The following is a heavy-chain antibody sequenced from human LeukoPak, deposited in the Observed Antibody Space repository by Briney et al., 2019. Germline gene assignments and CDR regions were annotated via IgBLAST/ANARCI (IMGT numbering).Heavy chain of an antibody. CDR1: RFTVSNNY. V-gene: IGHV3-66*01. D-gene: IGHD3-16*02. Sequence: GGSLRLSCAASRFTVSNNYMSWVRQAPGKGLEWVSAIYSGGSTSYADSVKGRFTISRDNSKNTLYPQMNSLRAEDTAVYYCARIYVWGSYHSRYYHFYGMDVWGQGTTVTVSS. J-gene: IGHJ6*02. CDR2: IYSGGST. CDR3: ARIYVWGSYHSRYYHFYGMDV.